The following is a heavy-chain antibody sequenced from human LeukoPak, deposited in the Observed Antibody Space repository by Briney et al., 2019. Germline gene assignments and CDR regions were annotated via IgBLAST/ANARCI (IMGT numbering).Heavy chain of an antibody. CDR2: FDPEDGET. CDR3: ATRWELTRTFDI. Sequence: ASVKVSCKVSGYTLTELSMHWVRQAPGKGLEWMGGFDPEDGETIYAQKFQGRVTMTEDTSTDTAYMELSSLRSEDTAVYYCATRWELTRTFDIWGQGTMVTVSS. J-gene: IGHJ3*02. CDR1: GYTLTELS. V-gene: IGHV1-24*01. D-gene: IGHD1-26*01.